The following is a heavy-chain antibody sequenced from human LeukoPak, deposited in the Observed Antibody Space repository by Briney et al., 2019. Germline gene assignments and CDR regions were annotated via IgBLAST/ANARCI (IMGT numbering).Heavy chain of an antibody. CDR3: AISFPARDSSGYYDPYYFDY. Sequence: ASVKVSCKASGYTFTSYYMHWVRQAPGQGLEWIGIINPSGGSTSYAQEFQGRVTMTRDTSTSTVYMELSRLRSDDTAVYYCAISFPARDSSGYYDPYYFDYWGQGTLVTVSS. D-gene: IGHD3-22*01. CDR2: INPSGGST. V-gene: IGHV1-46*01. J-gene: IGHJ4*02. CDR1: GYTFTSYY.